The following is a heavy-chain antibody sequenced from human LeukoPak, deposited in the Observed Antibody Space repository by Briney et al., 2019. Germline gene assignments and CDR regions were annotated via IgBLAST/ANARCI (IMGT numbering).Heavy chain of an antibody. Sequence: PGGSLRLSCAASGFTLSRYWMHWVRQAPGEGLVWVSRINSDGRSTNYADSVKGRFTISRDNAKNTLYLQMNSLRAEDTAVYYCARDPDSSGWSSFEYWGQGTLVTVSS. D-gene: IGHD6-19*01. CDR3: ARDPDSSGWSSFEY. CDR1: GFTLSRYW. J-gene: IGHJ4*02. CDR2: INSDGRST. V-gene: IGHV3-74*01.